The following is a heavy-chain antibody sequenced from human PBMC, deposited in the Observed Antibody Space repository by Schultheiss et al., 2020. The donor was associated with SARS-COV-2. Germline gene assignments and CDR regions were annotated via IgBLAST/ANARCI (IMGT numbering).Heavy chain of an antibody. Sequence: SQTLSLTCTVSGGSISSSSYYWGWIRQPPGKGLEWIGSIYYSGSTYYNPSLKSRVTMSVDTSKNQFSLKLSSVTAADTAVYYCARDRGYGSGSYSGWFDPWGQGTLVTVSS. J-gene: IGHJ5*02. CDR3: ARDRGYGSGSYSGWFDP. CDR2: IYYSGST. D-gene: IGHD3-10*01. V-gene: IGHV4-39*07. CDR1: GGSISSSSYY.